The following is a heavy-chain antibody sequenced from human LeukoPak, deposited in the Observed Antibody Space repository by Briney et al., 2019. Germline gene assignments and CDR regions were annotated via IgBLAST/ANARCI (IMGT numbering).Heavy chain of an antibody. V-gene: IGHV3-30*18. CDR1: GFTFNNYG. CDR3: AKGSKVAAAGYFFDY. Sequence: PGRSLRLSCAASGFTFNNYGMHWVRQAPGKGLEWVAVIATDGRDKKYADSVKGRFTISRDNSKNTLYLEMNSLRPEDTAVYHCAKGSKVAAAGYFFDYWGQGTLVTVSS. D-gene: IGHD6-13*01. CDR2: IATDGRDK. J-gene: IGHJ4*02.